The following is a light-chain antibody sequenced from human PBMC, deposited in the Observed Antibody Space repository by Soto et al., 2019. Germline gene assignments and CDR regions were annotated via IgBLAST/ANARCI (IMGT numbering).Light chain of an antibody. Sequence: QSVLTQPRSVSGSPGQSVTISCTGTSSDVGGYNYVSWYQQYPGKAPKLIIYDVSKRPSGVPDRFSGSKSGNTASQTISGLQAEDEADYYCCSYAGSYTLWVFGGGTQLTVL. CDR1: SSDVGGYNY. CDR2: DVS. J-gene: IGLJ3*02. V-gene: IGLV2-11*01. CDR3: CSYAGSYTLWV.